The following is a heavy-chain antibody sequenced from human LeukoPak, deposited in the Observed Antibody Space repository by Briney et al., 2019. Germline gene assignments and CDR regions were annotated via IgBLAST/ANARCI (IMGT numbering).Heavy chain of an antibody. Sequence: GASVKVSRKASGYTFTSYDINWVRQATGQGLEWMGWMNPNSGNTGYAQKFQGRVTMTRNTSISTAYMELSSLRSEDTAVYYCARGRLAVAGTYYYYGMDVWGQGTTVTVSS. D-gene: IGHD6-19*01. CDR3: ARGRLAVAGTYYYYGMDV. CDR2: MNPNSGNT. V-gene: IGHV1-8*01. CDR1: GYTFTSYD. J-gene: IGHJ6*01.